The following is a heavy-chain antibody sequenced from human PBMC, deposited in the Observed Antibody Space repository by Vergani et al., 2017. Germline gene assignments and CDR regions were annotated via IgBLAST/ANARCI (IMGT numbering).Heavy chain of an antibody. Sequence: QVQLQESGPGLVKPSETLSLTCTVSGGSISSYYWSWIRQPPGKGLEWIGYIYYSVSTNYNPSLKSRVTISVDTSKNQFSLKLSSVTAADTAVYYCASYYGDYGGWFDPWGQGTLVTVSS. J-gene: IGHJ5*02. CDR1: GGSISSYY. CDR3: ASYYGDYGGWFDP. D-gene: IGHD4-17*01. CDR2: IYYSVST. V-gene: IGHV4-59*01.